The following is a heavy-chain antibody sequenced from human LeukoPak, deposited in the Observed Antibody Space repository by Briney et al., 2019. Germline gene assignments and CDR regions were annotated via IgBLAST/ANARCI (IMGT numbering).Heavy chain of an antibody. CDR3: ASIHVDTAMVGYYGMDV. CDR2: ISAYNGNT. CDR1: GYTFTSYG. Sequence: ASVKVSCKASGYTFTSYGIRWARHAPGQGLEWMGWISAYNGNTNYAQKLQGRVTMTADTSTSTAYMELRSLRSDDTAVYYCASIHVDTAMVGYYGMDVWGQGTTVTVSS. J-gene: IGHJ6*02. D-gene: IGHD5-18*01. V-gene: IGHV1-18*01.